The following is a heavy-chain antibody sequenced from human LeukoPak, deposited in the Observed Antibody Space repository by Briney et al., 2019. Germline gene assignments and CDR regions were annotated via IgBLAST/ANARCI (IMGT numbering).Heavy chain of an antibody. D-gene: IGHD3-22*01. CDR2: IYSGGST. V-gene: IGHV3-53*05. CDR1: GFTVSSNY. Sequence: PGGSLRLSCAASGFTVSSNYMSWVRQAPGRGLEWVSVIYSGGSTYYSDSVKGRFTISRDNSKNTLYQQMNRLRAEDTAVYYCAKGGDILTGYYCYDSSGYADFDYWGEGTLVTVSS. CDR3: AKGGDILTGYYCYDSSGYADFDY. J-gene: IGHJ4*02.